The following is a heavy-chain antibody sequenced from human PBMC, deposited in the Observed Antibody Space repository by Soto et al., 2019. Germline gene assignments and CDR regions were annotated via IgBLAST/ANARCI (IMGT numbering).Heavy chain of an antibody. CDR3: VRGDGDYYDGNGYLGRH. V-gene: IGHV3-74*01. CDR2: IKNDGSGT. J-gene: IGHJ4*02. CDR1: GFTFSSYW. Sequence: EVQLVESGGGLVQPGGSLRLSCAASGFTFSSYWMHWVRQVPGKGPVWVSRIKNDGSGTYYADPVKGRLTMSRDNAKNTVYLQMNSLRAEDTAVYYCVRGDGDYYDGNGYLGRHWGQGTLVTVSS. D-gene: IGHD3-22*01.